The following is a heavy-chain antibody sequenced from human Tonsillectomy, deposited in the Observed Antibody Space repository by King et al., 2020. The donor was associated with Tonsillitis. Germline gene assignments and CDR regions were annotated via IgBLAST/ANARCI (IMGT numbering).Heavy chain of an antibody. CDR2: VVYTGST. CDR3: ARQGYDFWSGYYSYYFDY. J-gene: IGHJ4*02. CDR1: AGSISSSRYY. V-gene: IGHV4-39*01. D-gene: IGHD3-3*01. Sequence: QLRESGPGLVKPSETLSLTCTVSAGSISSSRYYWGWIRQPPGKGLEWIGSVVYTGSTYYNPSLKSRVTISVDTSKNQFSLGLSSVTAADTAMYYCARQGYDFWSGYYSYYFDYWGQGTLVTVSS.